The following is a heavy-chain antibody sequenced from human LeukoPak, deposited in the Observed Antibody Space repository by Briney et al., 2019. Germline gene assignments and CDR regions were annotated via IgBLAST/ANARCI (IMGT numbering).Heavy chain of an antibody. CDR3: ARADYYDSSGYYYY. J-gene: IGHJ4*02. Sequence: SVKVSCKASGGTFSSYAISRVRQAPGQGLEWMGRIVPIFGIANYAQKFQGRVTITADKSTSTAYMELSSLRSEDTAVYYCARADYYDSSGYYYYWGQGTLVTVSS. CDR1: GGTFSSYA. CDR2: IVPIFGIA. D-gene: IGHD3-22*01. V-gene: IGHV1-69*04.